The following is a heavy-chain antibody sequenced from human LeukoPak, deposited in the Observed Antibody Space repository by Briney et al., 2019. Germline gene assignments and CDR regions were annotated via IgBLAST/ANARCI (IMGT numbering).Heavy chain of an antibody. CDR3: ASQGPPRGLDY. J-gene: IGHJ4*02. Sequence: GGSLRLSCAASGFTFSSYAMHWVRQAPGKGQEWVAVISYDGSNKYYADSVKGRFTISRDNSKNTLYLQMNSLRAEDTAVYYCASQGPPRGLDYWGQGTLVTVSS. CDR1: GFTFSSYA. CDR2: ISYDGSNK. D-gene: IGHD3/OR15-3a*01. V-gene: IGHV3-30-3*01.